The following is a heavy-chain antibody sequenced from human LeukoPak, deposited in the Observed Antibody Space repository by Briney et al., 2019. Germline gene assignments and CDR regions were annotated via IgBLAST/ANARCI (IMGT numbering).Heavy chain of an antibody. CDR3: AREGPDAFDI. V-gene: IGHV6-1*01. CDR1: GDSVSTNSAA. CDR2: TYYRSKWHN. Sequence: SQTLSLTCAISGDSVSTNSAAWSWVRQSPSRGLEWLGRTYYRSKWHNDYAVSVKSRISINPDTSKNQLSLQLNSVTPEDTAVYYCAREGPDAFDIWGQGTMVTVSS. J-gene: IGHJ3*02.